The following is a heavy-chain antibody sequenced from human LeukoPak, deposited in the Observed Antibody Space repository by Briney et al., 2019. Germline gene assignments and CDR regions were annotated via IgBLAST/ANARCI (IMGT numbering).Heavy chain of an antibody. CDR2: INPYNGDT. CDR1: GYTFLSYG. J-gene: IGHJ4*02. CDR3: ARLAGWELTYFDY. D-gene: IGHD1-26*01. Sequence: ASVKVSCKASGYTFLSYGIIWVRQAPGHGLEWIGWINPYNGDTNYAPKLQDRVTMTTDTSTTTAYIELSSLRSDDTAVYYCARLAGWELTYFDYWGQGTLVTVSS. V-gene: IGHV1-18*04.